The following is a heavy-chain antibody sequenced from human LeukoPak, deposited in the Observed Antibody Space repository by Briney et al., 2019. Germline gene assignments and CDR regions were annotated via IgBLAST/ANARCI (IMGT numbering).Heavy chain of an antibody. D-gene: IGHD6-19*01. CDR3: ATLPSRQWLVPGGDY. CDR2: INSDGSST. CDR1: GFTFSSYW. J-gene: IGHJ4*02. Sequence: GGSLRLSCAASGFTFSSYWMHWVRQAPGNGLVWVSRINSDGSSTSYADSVKGRFTISRDNAKNTLYLQMNSLRAEDTAVYYCATLPSRQWLVPGGDYWGQGTLVTVSS. V-gene: IGHV3-74*01.